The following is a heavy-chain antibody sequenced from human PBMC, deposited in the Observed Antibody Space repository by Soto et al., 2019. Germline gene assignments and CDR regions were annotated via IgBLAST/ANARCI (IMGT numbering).Heavy chain of an antibody. CDR3: AKDGGVRGVIDAFDI. V-gene: IGHV3-23*01. D-gene: IGHD3-10*01. CDR2: VGISGDPT. J-gene: IGHJ3*02. Sequence: EVQLLESGGGLVEPGGSLRLSCAASGSSFSSYTMGWVRQAPGKGLEWVSVVGISGDPTYYTDSVKGRFTISRDNSKNTLHLQMNSLRAEDTAVYYCAKDGGVRGVIDAFDIWGQGTMVTVSS. CDR1: GSSFSSYT.